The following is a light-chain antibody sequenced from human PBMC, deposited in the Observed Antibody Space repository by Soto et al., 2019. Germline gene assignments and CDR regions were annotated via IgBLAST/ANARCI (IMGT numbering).Light chain of an antibody. CDR3: SSFTSSYTFV. CDR1: SSDVGGYKY. J-gene: IGLJ1*01. CDR2: EVS. V-gene: IGLV2-14*01. Sequence: ALTQPASVSGSPGQSIAISCTGTSSDVGGYKYVSWYQQHPGKAPKLLISEVSNRPSGVSDRFSGSKSGNTASLTISGLQAEDEADYYCSSFTSSYTFVFGSGTKVTVL.